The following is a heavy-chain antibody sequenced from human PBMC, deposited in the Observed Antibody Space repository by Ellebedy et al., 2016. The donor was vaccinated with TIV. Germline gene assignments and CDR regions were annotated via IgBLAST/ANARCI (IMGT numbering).Heavy chain of an antibody. V-gene: IGHV4-34*01. J-gene: IGHJ4*02. CDR1: GSSITTYY. CDR2: ITHSGST. Sequence: MPSETLSLTCSLSGSSITTYYWTWIRQPPGKGLEWIGEITHSGSTKYNPSLKSRVTITVATSKNQFSLNLSSVTAADTAVYYCARGLARDYWGQGTLVTVSS. CDR3: ARGLARDY.